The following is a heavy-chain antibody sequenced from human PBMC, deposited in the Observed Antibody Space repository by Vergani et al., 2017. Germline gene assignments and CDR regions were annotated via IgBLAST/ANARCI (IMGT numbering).Heavy chain of an antibody. CDR2: TYYRSKWYN. CDR1: GDSVSRNSAV. D-gene: IGHD4-11*01. V-gene: IGHV6-1*01. Sequence: QVQLQQSGPGLVKPSQTLSLTCAISGDSVSRNSAVWTWIRQSPSRGLEWLGRTYYRSKWYNDYGVSVRSRITINPDTSKNQFSLQLNSVTPEDTAVYYCVRGEQYHFYYWGQGTLVTASS. CDR3: VRGEQYHFYY. J-gene: IGHJ4*02.